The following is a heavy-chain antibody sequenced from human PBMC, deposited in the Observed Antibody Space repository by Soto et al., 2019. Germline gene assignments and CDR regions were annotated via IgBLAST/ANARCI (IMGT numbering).Heavy chain of an antibody. CDR1: GFTFSSYA. V-gene: IGHV3-23*01. D-gene: IGHD3-10*01. CDR2: ISGGGGVST. J-gene: IGHJ5*02. CDR3: AKDAISMVRGVNNWFDP. Sequence: EVQLLESGGGLVQPGGSLTLSCAASGFTFSSYAMTWVRQAPGKGLEWVSGISGGGGVSTYYADSVKGRFTITRDNSMITMYLQMNRMRAADTAVYYCAKDAISMVRGVNNWFDPWGQGTLVTVSS.